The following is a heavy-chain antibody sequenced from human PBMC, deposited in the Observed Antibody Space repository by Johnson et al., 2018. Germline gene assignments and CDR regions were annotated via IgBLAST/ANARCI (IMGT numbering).Heavy chain of an antibody. V-gene: IGHV3-20*04. CDR3: AKWAAVAGSHYYYYMDG. Sequence: VQLVQSGGGVVRPGWSXRLSCAASGFTFDDYGMSWVRQAPGKGLGRVSGISWNSGDIGYANSVKGRFPISRDKAKNSLYLQMNSLRAEDTALYYCAKWAAVAGSHYYYYMDGWGKGTTVTVSS. J-gene: IGHJ6*03. CDR2: ISWNSGDI. D-gene: IGHD6-19*01. CDR1: GFTFDDYG.